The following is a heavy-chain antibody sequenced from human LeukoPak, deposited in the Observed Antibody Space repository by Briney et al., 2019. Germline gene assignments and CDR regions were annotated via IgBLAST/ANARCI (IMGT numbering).Heavy chain of an antibody. Sequence: PGGSLRLFCGASGFTVNSNYMSWVRQAPGKGLEWVSVIYSGGSTYYADSVKGRFTISRHNSKNTLYLQMNSLRAEDTAVYYCARERWELQGNWFDPWGQGTLVPVSS. CDR1: GFTVNSNY. V-gene: IGHV3-53*04. D-gene: IGHD1-26*01. CDR2: IYSGGST. J-gene: IGHJ5*02. CDR3: ARERWELQGNWFDP.